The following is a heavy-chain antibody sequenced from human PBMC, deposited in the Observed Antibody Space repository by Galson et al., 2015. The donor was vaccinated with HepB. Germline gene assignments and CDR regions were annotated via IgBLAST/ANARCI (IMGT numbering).Heavy chain of an antibody. CDR1: GYTFTGYY. CDR2: INPNSGGT. J-gene: IGHJ4*02. V-gene: IGHV1-2*02. Sequence: QSGAEVKRPGASVKVSCKASGYTFTGYYMHWVRQAPRQGLEWMGWINPNSGGTNYAQKFQGRVTMTRDTSISTAYMELSRLRSDDTAVYYCARDLRGIVVVPATNWGQGTLVTVSS. CDR3: ARDLRGIVVVPATN. D-gene: IGHD2-2*01.